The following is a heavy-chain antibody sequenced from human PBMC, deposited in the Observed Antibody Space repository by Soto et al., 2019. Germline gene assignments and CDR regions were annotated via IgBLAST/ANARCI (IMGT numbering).Heavy chain of an antibody. D-gene: IGHD6-19*01. Sequence: QVQLQESGPGLVKPSETLSLTCSVSGGSISTNYWSWILQAPGKGLEWIGYIYYSGSTNYNRSLKSRVTISVDMSKNQFSLKLSSVTAADTAVYYCARRYSSGRFDPWGQGTLVTVSS. J-gene: IGHJ5*02. V-gene: IGHV4-59*08. CDR3: ARRYSSGRFDP. CDR2: IYYSGST. CDR1: GGSISTNY.